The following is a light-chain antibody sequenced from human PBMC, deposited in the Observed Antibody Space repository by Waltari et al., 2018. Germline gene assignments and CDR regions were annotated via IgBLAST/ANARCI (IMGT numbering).Light chain of an antibody. CDR3: QWWDNSVEI. CDR1: NIGRKN. CDR2: RDD. Sequence: TQPLSVSVALGQTARITCGGTNIGRKNVNWYQQRPGQAPVMVLYRDDKRPSGIADRIAGVNSGNRATLTISGAQAGDEGAYYCQWWDNSVEIFGGGTMLTVL. V-gene: IGLV3-9*01. J-gene: IGLJ2*01.